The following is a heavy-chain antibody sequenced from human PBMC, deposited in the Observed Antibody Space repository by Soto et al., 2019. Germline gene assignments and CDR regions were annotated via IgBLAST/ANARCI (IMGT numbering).Heavy chain of an antibody. CDR3: AKGIAAAERSQFDY. Sequence: EVQLVESGGGLVQPGGSLRLSCAASGFTFSSYSMNWVRQAPGKGLEWVSYISSSSSTIYYADSVKGRFTISRDNSKNTLYLQMNSLRAEDTAVYYCAKGIAAAERSQFDYWGQGTLVTVSS. CDR1: GFTFSSYS. D-gene: IGHD6-13*01. CDR2: ISSSSSTI. J-gene: IGHJ4*02. V-gene: IGHV3-48*01.